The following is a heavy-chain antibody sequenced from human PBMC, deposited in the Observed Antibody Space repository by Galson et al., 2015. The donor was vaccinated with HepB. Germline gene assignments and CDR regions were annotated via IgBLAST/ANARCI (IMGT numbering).Heavy chain of an antibody. CDR1: GFTFSNAW. J-gene: IGHJ3*02. D-gene: IGHD3-10*01. CDR2: IKSKTDGGTT. Sequence: SLRLSCAASGFTFSNAWMNWVRQAPGKGLEWVGRIKSKTDGGTTDYAAPVKGRFTISRDDSKNTLYLQMNSLKTEDTAVYYCTTDFQVRGELDAFDIWGQGTMVTVSS. CDR3: TTDFQVRGELDAFDI. V-gene: IGHV3-15*07.